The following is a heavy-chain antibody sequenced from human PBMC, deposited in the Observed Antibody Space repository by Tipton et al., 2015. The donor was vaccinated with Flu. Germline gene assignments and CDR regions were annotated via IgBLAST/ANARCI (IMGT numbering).Heavy chain of an antibody. J-gene: IGHJ5*02. V-gene: IGHV4-38-2*01. CDR2: IYHSGTT. CDR3: ARRVYSNYVSDPKSWFDP. Sequence: TLSLTCSVSGYSIRSAYYWGWVRRPPGKGLEWIGTIYHSGTTYYNPSLKSRVTMSVDSSKNQFSLKVFSVTAADTAVYYCARRVYSNYVSDPKSWFDPWGQGILVTVSS. D-gene: IGHD4-11*01. CDR1: GYSIRSAYY.